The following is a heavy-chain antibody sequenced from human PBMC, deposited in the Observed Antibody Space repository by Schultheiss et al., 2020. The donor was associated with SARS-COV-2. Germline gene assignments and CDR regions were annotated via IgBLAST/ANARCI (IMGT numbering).Heavy chain of an antibody. CDR2: IYHSGGT. CDR3: ARESQRWQAAFDI. V-gene: IGHV4-4*07. J-gene: IGHJ3*02. D-gene: IGHD5-24*01. CDR1: GGAISSYY. Sequence: SETLSLTCTVSGGAISSYYWSWIRQPAGKGLEWIGSIYHSGGTNYNPSLKSRVTMSVDTSKNRFSLKQSSVNAADTAVYYCARESQRWQAAFDIWGQGTMVTVSS.